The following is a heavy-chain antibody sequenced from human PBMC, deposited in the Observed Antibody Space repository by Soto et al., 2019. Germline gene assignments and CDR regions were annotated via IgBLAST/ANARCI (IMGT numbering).Heavy chain of an antibody. CDR3: AKNRGYTYGADAFDI. CDR1: GFTFSSYW. D-gene: IGHD5-18*01. Sequence: PGGSLRLSCAASGFTFSSYWMHWVRQAPGKGLVWVSRINSDGSSTSYADSVKGRFTISRDNAKNTLYLQMNSLRAEDTAVYYCAKNRGYTYGADAFDIWGQGTMVTVSS. J-gene: IGHJ3*02. V-gene: IGHV3-74*01. CDR2: INSDGSST.